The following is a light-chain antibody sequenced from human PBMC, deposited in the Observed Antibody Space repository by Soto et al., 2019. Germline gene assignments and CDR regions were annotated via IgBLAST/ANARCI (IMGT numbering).Light chain of an antibody. J-gene: IGLJ1*01. V-gene: IGLV2-14*01. CDR1: SSDVGGYNY. CDR2: DVS. CDR3: RSYTSSSTLEV. Sequence: QSALTQPASVSGSPGQSITISCTGTSSDVGGYNYVSWYQQHPGKAPKLMIYDVSNRPSGVSNRFSGSKSGNTASLTFSGPLAEDEAAYYSRSYTSSSTLEVFGTGTKVTVL.